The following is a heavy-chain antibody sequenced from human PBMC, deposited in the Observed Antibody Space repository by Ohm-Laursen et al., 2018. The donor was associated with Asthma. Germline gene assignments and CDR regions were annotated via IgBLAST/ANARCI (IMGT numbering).Heavy chain of an antibody. CDR1: GLTFNSYW. CDR3: ARRDFSGGDPSAAFDI. Sequence: SLRLSCTASGLTFNSYWMTWVRQAPGKGPEWVAHIKEDGSEESYLASVKGRFTISRDNSKNTLYMQMNSLRAEDTAVYYCARRDFSGGDPSAAFDIWGQGTMVTVSS. J-gene: IGHJ3*02. D-gene: IGHD2-21*02. V-gene: IGHV3-7*02. CDR2: IKEDGSEE.